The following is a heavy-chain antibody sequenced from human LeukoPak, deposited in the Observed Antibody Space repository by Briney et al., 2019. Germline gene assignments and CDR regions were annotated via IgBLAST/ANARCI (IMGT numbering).Heavy chain of an antibody. CDR2: IWYDGSNK. J-gene: IGHJ4*02. CDR3: ARGGQLWFGEVGY. V-gene: IGHV3-33*01. D-gene: IGHD3-10*01. Sequence: PGRSLRLSCAASGFTFSSYGMHWVRQAPGKGLEWVAVIWYDGSNKYYADSVKGRFTISRDNSKNTLYLQMNSLRAEDTAVYYCARGGQLWFGEVGYWGQGTLVTVSS. CDR1: GFTFSSYG.